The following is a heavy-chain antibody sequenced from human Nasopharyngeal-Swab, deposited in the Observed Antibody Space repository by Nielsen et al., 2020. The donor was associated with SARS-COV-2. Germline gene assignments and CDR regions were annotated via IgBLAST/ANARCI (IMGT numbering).Heavy chain of an antibody. CDR3: ARGGIAARSFFDY. J-gene: IGHJ4*02. Sequence: SETLSLTCTVSGGSISSYYWSWIRQPPGKGLGWIGYIYYSGSTNYNPSLKSRVTISVDTSKNQFSLKLSSVTAADTAVYYCARGGIAARSFFDYWGQGTLVTVSP. V-gene: IGHV4-59*01. CDR2: IYYSGST. D-gene: IGHD6-6*01. CDR1: GGSISSYY.